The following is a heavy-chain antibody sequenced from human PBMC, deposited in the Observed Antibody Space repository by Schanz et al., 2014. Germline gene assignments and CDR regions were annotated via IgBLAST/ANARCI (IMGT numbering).Heavy chain of an antibody. J-gene: IGHJ5*02. CDR1: GGSISSTFYY. V-gene: IGHV4-39*01. Sequence: QLQLQESGPGLVKPSETLSLTCTVSGGSISSTFYYWGWIRQPPGKGLDWIGTISYSGSTYYNPSLKSGVTIPVDTPKTQFSRKLNSVTAADTAVYYCANSMVRGVRMSDNWFGPWGQGTLVSVSS. CDR2: ISYSGST. CDR3: ANSMVRGVRMSDNWFGP. D-gene: IGHD3-10*01.